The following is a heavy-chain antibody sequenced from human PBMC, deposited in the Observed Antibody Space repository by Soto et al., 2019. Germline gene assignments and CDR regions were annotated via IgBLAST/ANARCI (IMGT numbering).Heavy chain of an antibody. CDR2: IYHSGST. D-gene: IGHD1-26*01. Sequence: SETLSLTCAVSGGSISSSNWWSWVRQPPGKGLEWIGEIYHSGSTNYNPSLKGRVTISVDKSKNQFSLKLSSVTAADTAVYYCARVSGSYYYGMDVWGQGTTVTVSS. V-gene: IGHV4-4*02. CDR3: ARVSGSYYYGMDV. CDR1: GGSISSSNW. J-gene: IGHJ6*02.